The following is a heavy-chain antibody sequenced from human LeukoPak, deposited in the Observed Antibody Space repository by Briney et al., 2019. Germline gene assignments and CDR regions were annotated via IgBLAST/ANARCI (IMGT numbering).Heavy chain of an antibody. V-gene: IGHV1-18*01. Sequence: ASVKVSCKASGYTFTSCGISWVRQAPRQGLEWMGWISAYNGNTNYAQKLQGRVTMTTDTSTSTASMELRSLRSDDTAVYYCARGSGVGAIPHFDYWGQGTLVTVSS. CDR2: ISAYNGNT. CDR3: ARGSGVGAIPHFDY. D-gene: IGHD1-26*01. J-gene: IGHJ4*02. CDR1: GYTFTSCG.